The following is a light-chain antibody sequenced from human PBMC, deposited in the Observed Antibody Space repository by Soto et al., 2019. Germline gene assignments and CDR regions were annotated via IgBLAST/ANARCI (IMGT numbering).Light chain of an antibody. V-gene: IGLV1-47*01. J-gene: IGLJ1*01. CDR1: SSNIGSNY. CDR2: RNN. Sequence: QSVLTQPPSASGTPGQRVTISCSGSSSNIGSNYVYWYQQLPGTAPKLLIYRNNQRPSGVPDRFSGSKSGTSASLAISGLGSEDGVDYSCEEWEATLSVFFGMGTKVT. CDR3: EEWEATLSVF.